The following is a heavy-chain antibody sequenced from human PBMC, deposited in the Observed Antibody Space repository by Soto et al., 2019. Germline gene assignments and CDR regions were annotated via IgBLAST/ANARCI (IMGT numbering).Heavy chain of an antibody. CDR1: GGSISSSYY. J-gene: IGHJ6*02. D-gene: IGHD1-7*01. CDR2: IYYSGST. CDR3: ARARAITGTTGYYYYGMDV. Sequence: SETLSLTCTVSGGSISSSYYWGWIRQPPGKGLEWIGSIYYSGSTYYNPSLKSRVTISVDTSKNQFSLKLSSVTAADTAVYYCARARAITGTTGYYYYGMDVWGQGTTVTVSS. V-gene: IGHV4-39*01.